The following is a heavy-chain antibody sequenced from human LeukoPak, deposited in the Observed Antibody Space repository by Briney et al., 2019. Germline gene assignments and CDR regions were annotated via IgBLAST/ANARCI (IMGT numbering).Heavy chain of an antibody. Sequence: PSETLSLTCTVSGGSISSGAYYWNWNRQYPGKGLEWIGYIYYSGSTYYNPSLKSRVTMSVDTSKNQFSLKLSSVTAADTAVYYCAREVIEDWFDPWGQGTLVTVSS. V-gene: IGHV4-31*03. CDR1: GGSISSGAYY. D-gene: IGHD2/OR15-2a*01. J-gene: IGHJ5*02. CDR3: AREVIEDWFDP. CDR2: IYYSGST.